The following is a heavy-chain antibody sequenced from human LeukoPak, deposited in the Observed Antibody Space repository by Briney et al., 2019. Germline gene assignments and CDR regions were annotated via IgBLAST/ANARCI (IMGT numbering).Heavy chain of an antibody. CDR1: GGSISSYY. Sequence: PSETLSLTCTVSGGSISSYYWGWIRQPPGKGLEWIGSIYYSGSTYYNPSLKSRVTISVDTSKNEFSLKLSSVTAADTAVYYCARYSSSSFDYWGQGTLVTVSS. CDR2: IYYSGST. J-gene: IGHJ4*02. V-gene: IGHV4-39*01. D-gene: IGHD6-6*01. CDR3: ARYSSSSFDY.